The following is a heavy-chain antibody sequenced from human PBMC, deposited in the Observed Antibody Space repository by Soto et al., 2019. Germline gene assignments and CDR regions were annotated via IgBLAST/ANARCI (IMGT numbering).Heavy chain of an antibody. V-gene: IGHV4-34*02. Sequence: QVQLQQWGAGLLKPSETLSLTCAVYGESFSGYYWSWIRQPPGKGLEGIGEINHSGSTNYNPSLKSRVTMSVATSKNQFSLKLSPVTAADTAMYYCAGNIVATISSFDYWGQGTLVTVSS. D-gene: IGHD5-12*01. CDR1: GESFSGYY. CDR2: INHSGST. J-gene: IGHJ4*02. CDR3: AGNIVATISSFDY.